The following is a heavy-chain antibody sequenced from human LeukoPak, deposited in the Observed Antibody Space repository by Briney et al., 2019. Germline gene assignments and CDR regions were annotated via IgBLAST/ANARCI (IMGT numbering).Heavy chain of an antibody. J-gene: IGHJ4*02. CDR2: IIPILGIA. Sequence: GASVKVSCKASGGTFSSYAISWVRQAPGQGLEWMGRIIPILGIANYAQKFQGRVTITADKSTSTAYMELSSLRSEDTAVYYCARIGTTVTTGENYWGQGTLVTVSS. CDR1: GGTFSSYA. CDR3: ARIGTTVTTGENY. D-gene: IGHD4-17*01. V-gene: IGHV1-69*04.